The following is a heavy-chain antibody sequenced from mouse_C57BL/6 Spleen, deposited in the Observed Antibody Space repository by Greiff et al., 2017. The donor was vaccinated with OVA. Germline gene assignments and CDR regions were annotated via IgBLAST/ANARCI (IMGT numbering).Heavy chain of an antibody. Sequence: QVQLQQPGAELVRPGSSVKLSCKASGYTFTSYWMHWVKQRPIQGLEWIGNIDPSDSVTHYNQKFKDKATLTVDKSSSTAYMQLSSLTSEDSAVYYCARLDGSTGFAYWGQGTLVTVSA. CDR1: GYTFTSYW. CDR3: ARLDGSTGFAY. CDR2: IDPSDSVT. V-gene: IGHV1-52*01. D-gene: IGHD1-1*01. J-gene: IGHJ3*01.